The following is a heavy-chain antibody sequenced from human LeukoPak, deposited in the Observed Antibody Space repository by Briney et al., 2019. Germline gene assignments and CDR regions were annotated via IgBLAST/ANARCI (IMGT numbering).Heavy chain of an antibody. CDR1: GSTVSSNY. CDR2: IYSGGST. CDR3: ARDLAKSGSDY. V-gene: IGHV3-53*01. D-gene: IGHD3-3*01. Sequence: GGSLRLSCAASGSTVSSNYMSWVRQASGKGLEWVSVIYSGGSTYYADSVKGRFTISRDNSKNTLCLQMNSLRAEDTAVYYCARDLAKSGSDYWGQGTLVTVSS. J-gene: IGHJ4*02.